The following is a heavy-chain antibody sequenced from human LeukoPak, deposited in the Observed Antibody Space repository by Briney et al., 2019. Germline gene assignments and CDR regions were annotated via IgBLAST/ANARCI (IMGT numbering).Heavy chain of an antibody. CDR2: INHSGST. D-gene: IGHD3-9*01. J-gene: IGHJ6*02. CDR3: ARYGHYDKGPSMDV. Sequence: SETPSLTCAVYGGSFSGYYWSWIRQPPGKGLEWIGEINHSGSTNYNPSLKSRVTISVDTSKNQFSLKLSSVTAADTAVYYCARYGHYDKGPSMDVWGQGTTVTVSS. V-gene: IGHV4-34*01. CDR1: GGSFSGYY.